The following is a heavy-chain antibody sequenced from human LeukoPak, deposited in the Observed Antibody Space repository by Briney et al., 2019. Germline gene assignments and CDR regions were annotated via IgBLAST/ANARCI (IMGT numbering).Heavy chain of an antibody. J-gene: IGHJ1*01. Sequence: KPGGSLRLSCTVSGFTFGDHAINWFRQAPGEGLEGGGFIRSKIYGGTSDYAASVTGRFDISRDDSKSIVYLQMNSLKTAATAVYYCTRDTWGGLAGSAFHSWGQGTLVTLPS. D-gene: IGHD3-16*01. CDR2: IRSKIYGGTS. V-gene: IGHV3-49*05. CDR3: TRDTWGGLAGSAFHS. CDR1: GFTFGDHA.